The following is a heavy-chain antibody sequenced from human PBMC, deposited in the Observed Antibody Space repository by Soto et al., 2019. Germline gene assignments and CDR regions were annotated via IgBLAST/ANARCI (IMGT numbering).Heavy chain of an antibody. D-gene: IGHD2-15*01. J-gene: IGHJ5*02. CDR1: GFSLSTSGVG. V-gene: IGHV2-5*02. CDR2: IYWDDDK. CDR3: AHEPHYCSGGSCYLNWFDP. Sequence: QITLKESGPTLVKPTQTLTLTCTFSGFSLSTSGVGVGWIRQPPGKALEWLALIYWDDDKRYSPSLKSRLTITKDTAKNHVVLTMTNMDPVDTATYYCAHEPHYCSGGSCYLNWFDPWGQGTLVTVSS.